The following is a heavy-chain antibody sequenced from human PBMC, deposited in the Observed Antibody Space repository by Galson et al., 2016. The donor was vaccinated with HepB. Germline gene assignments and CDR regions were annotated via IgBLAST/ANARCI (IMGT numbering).Heavy chain of an antibody. J-gene: IGHJ5*01. D-gene: IGHD1/OR15-1a*01. V-gene: IGHV4-4*02. Sequence: SETLSLTCAVSGASFSANACWGWVRQPPGKGLEWIGELCHIGNTNANPSLESRVSISVDKSSNRFSLNLTSVTAADRAIYYCAIGTTMTTRFDSWGHGTLVTVSS. CDR3: AIGTTMTTRFDS. CDR1: GASFSANAC. CDR2: LCHIGNT.